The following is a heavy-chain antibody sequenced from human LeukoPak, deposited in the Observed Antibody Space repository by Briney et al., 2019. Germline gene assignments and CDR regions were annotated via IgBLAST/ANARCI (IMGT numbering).Heavy chain of an antibody. CDR3: ARDLLKIAVAGQGFDY. CDR2: ISAYNGNT. Sequence: ASVKVSCKASGYTFTSYGISWVRQAPGQGLEWMGWISAYNGNTNYAQKLQGRVTMTTDTSTSTAYMELRSLRSDDTAVYYCARDLLKIAVAGQGFDYWGQGTLVTVSS. J-gene: IGHJ4*02. D-gene: IGHD6-19*01. CDR1: GYTFTSYG. V-gene: IGHV1-18*01.